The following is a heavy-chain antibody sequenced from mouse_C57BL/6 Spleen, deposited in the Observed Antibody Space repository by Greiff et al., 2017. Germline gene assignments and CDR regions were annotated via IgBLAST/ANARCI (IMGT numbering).Heavy chain of an antibody. J-gene: IGHJ2*01. D-gene: IGHD1-1*01. CDR2: ITPSTGGT. V-gene: IGHV1-42*01. CDR3: ARGVRSHYFDY. CDR1: VYSFTGYY. Sequence: VQLQQSGPELVKPGASVKISCKASVYSFTGYYMNWVKQSPEKLLEWIGEITPSTGGTTYNQKFQAKATWTVDKSSSTANMQLKRLTSEDSAVDYCARGVRSHYFDYLGSGTTRTV.